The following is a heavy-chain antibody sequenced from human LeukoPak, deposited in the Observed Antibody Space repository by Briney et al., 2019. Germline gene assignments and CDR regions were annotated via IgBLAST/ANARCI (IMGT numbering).Heavy chain of an antibody. J-gene: IGHJ4*02. V-gene: IGHV4-38-2*01. CDR2: VYHTGST. CDR1: GYSIGSGYY. Sequence: PSETLSLTCAVSGYSIGSGYYWGWIRQPPGQGLEWIGSVYHTGSTYYHPSLKSRVTISLDTSKNQFSLRLTSVTAADTALYHCASHYYASSGSLFDSWGRGSLVTVSS. CDR3: ASHYYASSGSLFDS. D-gene: IGHD3-22*01.